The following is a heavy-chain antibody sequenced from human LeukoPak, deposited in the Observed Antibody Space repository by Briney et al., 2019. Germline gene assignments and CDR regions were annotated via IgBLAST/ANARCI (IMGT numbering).Heavy chain of an antibody. J-gene: IGHJ6*03. V-gene: IGHV3-74*01. D-gene: IGHD3-10*01. CDR2: INGDGSAT. CDR3: ARGVRGIISYYYYYMDP. Sequence: GGSLRLSCAASGSPFRRNWMHWVRQTPGKGLVWVSRINGDGSATTYADSVAGRFTISRDNAKNTIYLQMTSLRAEDTAVYYCARGVRGIISYYYYYMDPWGKGTTVTVSS. CDR1: GSPFRRNW.